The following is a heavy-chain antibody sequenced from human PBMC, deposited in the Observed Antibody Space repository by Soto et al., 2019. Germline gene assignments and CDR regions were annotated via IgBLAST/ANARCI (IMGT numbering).Heavy chain of an antibody. J-gene: IGHJ6*03. Sequence: PGESLKISCKGSGYIFTSYWIGWVRQMPGKGLEWMGIIYPGDSDTRYSPSFQGQVTISADKSISTAYLQWSSLKASDTAMYYCARLSVVPAAHYYYMDVWGKRPTVPVSS. V-gene: IGHV5-51*01. D-gene: IGHD2-2*01. CDR3: ARLSVVPAAHYYYMDV. CDR1: GYIFTSYW. CDR2: IYPGDSDT.